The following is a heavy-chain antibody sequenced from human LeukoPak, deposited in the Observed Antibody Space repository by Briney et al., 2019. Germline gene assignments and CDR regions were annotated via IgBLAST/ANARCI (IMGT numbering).Heavy chain of an antibody. V-gene: IGHV4-34*01. CDR2: INHSGST. CDR1: GGSFSGYY. D-gene: IGHD4-23*01. J-gene: IGHJ6*03. Sequence: SETLSLTCAVYGGSFSGYYWSWIRQPPGKGLEWIGEINHSGSTNYNPSLKSRVTISVDTSKNQFSLKLSSVTAADTAVYYCAREAAVERYMDVWGKGTTVTVSS. CDR3: AREAAVERYMDV.